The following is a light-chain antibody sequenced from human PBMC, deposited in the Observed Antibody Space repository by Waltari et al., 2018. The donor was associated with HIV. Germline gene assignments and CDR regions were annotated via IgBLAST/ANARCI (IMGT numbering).Light chain of an antibody. Sequence: IQMTQSPSTLSASAGERVTITCRASQSINNWLAWYQQKPWKDPKVLIYKTSTLESGVPSRFSGSGSGTEFTLTISSLQHDDFATYYCQQYHGNLWTFGQGTKVGIK. V-gene: IGKV1-5*03. J-gene: IGKJ1*01. CDR2: KTS. CDR3: QQYHGNLWT. CDR1: QSINNW.